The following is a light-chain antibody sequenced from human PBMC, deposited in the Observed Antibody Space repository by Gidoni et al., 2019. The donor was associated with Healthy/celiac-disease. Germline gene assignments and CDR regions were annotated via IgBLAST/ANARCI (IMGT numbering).Light chain of an antibody. Sequence: DIQMTQSPSTLSASVGDRVTIICRASQSISSWLAWYQQKPGKAPKLLIYKASSLESGVPSRFSGSGSGTEFTLTISSLQPDDFATYFCQQENSYSWTFGQGTKVEIK. CDR1: QSISSW. J-gene: IGKJ1*01. V-gene: IGKV1-5*03. CDR3: QQENSYSWT. CDR2: KAS.